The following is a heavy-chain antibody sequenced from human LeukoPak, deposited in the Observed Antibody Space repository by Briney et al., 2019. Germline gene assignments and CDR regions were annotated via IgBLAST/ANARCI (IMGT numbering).Heavy chain of an antibody. J-gene: IGHJ4*02. CDR3: ARVLRDGSGSYFNY. Sequence: SETLSLTCTVSSGSINDYYWSWIRQPPGKGLEWIGYIYYNGNTNYNPSLKSRVTISVDTSKNQFSLKLSSVTAADTAVYYCARVLRDGSGSYFNYWGQGTLVTVSS. CDR2: IYYNGNT. V-gene: IGHV4-59*12. CDR1: SGSINDYY. D-gene: IGHD3-10*01.